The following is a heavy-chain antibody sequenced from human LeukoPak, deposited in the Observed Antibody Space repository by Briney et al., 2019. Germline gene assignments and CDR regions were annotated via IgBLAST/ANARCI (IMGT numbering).Heavy chain of an antibody. Sequence: GGSLRLSCAASGFTVSSNYMSWVRQAPGKGLEWVSVIYSGGSTYYADSVKGRFTISRDNSKNTLYLQMNSLKAEDTAVYYCAKTGTPWYYFDYWGQGTLVTVSS. CDR2: IYSGGST. CDR3: AKTGTPWYYFDY. CDR1: GFTVSSNY. V-gene: IGHV3-53*01. J-gene: IGHJ4*02. D-gene: IGHD1-1*01.